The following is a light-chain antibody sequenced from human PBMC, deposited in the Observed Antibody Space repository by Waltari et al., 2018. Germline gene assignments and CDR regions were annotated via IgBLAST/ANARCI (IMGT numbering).Light chain of an antibody. CDR3: CSYAGSYTWV. V-gene: IGLV2-11*01. J-gene: IGLJ3*02. CDR2: DVS. CDR1: SRDVGGHNY. Sequence: QSALTQPRSVSGSPGQSVTISCTGTSRDVGGHNYVSCYQQHPGKAPKLMIYDVSKRPSGVPDRFSGSKSGNTASLTISGLQAEDEADYYCCSYAGSYTWVFGGGTKLTVL.